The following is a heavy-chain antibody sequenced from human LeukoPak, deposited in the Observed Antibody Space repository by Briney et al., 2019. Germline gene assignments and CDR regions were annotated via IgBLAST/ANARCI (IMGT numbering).Heavy chain of an antibody. D-gene: IGHD6-19*01. V-gene: IGHV3-21*01. Sequence: GGSLRLSCAASGFTFSSYSINWVRQAPGKGLEWVSCVSSTSSFIYYADSVKGRFTISRDNAKNSLYLQMNSLRAEDTAVYYCAKALGQWLVRGSLGYWGQGTLVTVSS. CDR1: GFTFSSYS. J-gene: IGHJ4*02. CDR3: AKALGQWLVRGSLGY. CDR2: VSSTSSFI.